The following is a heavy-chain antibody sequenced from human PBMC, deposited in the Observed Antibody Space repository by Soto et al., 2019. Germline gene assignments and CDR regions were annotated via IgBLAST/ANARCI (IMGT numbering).Heavy chain of an antibody. CDR2: IYYSGST. J-gene: IGHJ6*02. CDR3: ARARGERLYYYYYGMDV. V-gene: IGHV4-59*01. D-gene: IGHD3-10*01. Sequence: SETLSLTCTVSGGSISSYYWSWIRQPPGKGLEWIGYIYYSGSTNYNPSLKSRVTISVDTSKNQFSLKLSSVTAADTAVYYCARARGERLYYYYYGMDVWGQGTTVTVSS. CDR1: GGSISSYY.